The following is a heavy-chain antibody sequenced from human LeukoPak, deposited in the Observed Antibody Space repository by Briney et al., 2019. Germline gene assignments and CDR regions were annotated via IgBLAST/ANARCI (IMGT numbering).Heavy chain of an antibody. J-gene: IGHJ4*02. CDR1: GFTFSSYA. CDR2: ISGSGDAT. Sequence: GGSLRLSCAASGFTFSSYAMHWVRQAPGKGLEWVSAISGSGDATYYADSVKGRFTISRDNSKNTLYLQMNSLRAEDTAVYYCARESTTGTLDYWGQGTLVTVSS. V-gene: IGHV3-23*01. D-gene: IGHD1-1*01. CDR3: ARESTTGTLDY.